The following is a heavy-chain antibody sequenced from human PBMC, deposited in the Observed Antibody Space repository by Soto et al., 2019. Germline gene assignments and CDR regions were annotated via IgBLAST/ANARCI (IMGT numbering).Heavy chain of an antibody. J-gene: IGHJ4*02. CDR3: ARDYGDYQFDY. Sequence: LSLTCTVSGGSISSSSYYWGWIRQPPGKGLEWIGNIYYRGTTYYNPSLKSRVTISVDTSKNQFPLKLASVTAADTAVYYCARDYGDYQFDYWGQGTLVTVSS. D-gene: IGHD4-17*01. CDR2: IYYRGTT. V-gene: IGHV4-39*02. CDR1: GGSISSSSYY.